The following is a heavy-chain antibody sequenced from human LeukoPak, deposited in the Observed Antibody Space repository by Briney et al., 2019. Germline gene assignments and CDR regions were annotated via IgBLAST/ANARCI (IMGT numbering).Heavy chain of an antibody. CDR1: GDSITSSPYN. V-gene: IGHV4-39*07. CDR2: ISSSGDT. Sequence: SETLSLTCTISGDSITSSPYNWGWLRQPPGRGREWIGSISSSGDTNYNPSLKSRLTISVNMSKNQFSLKLTSVTAADTAVYYCARAWGGGIEYYFDYWGQGTLVSVSS. J-gene: IGHJ4*02. D-gene: IGHD2-15*01. CDR3: ARAWGGGIEYYFDY.